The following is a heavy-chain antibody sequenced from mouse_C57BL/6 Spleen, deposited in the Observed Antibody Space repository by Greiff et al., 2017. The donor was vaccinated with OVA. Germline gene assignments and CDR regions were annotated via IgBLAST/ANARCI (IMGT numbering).Heavy chain of an antibody. Sequence: QVQLQQPGAELVMPGASVKLSCKASGYTFTSYWMHWVKQRPGQGLEWIGEIDPSDSYTNYNQKFKGKSTLTVDKSSSTAYMQLSSLTSEDSAVYYCARAYGSSGYYAMDYWGQGTSVTVSS. J-gene: IGHJ4*01. V-gene: IGHV1-69*01. CDR2: IDPSDSYT. D-gene: IGHD1-1*01. CDR1: GYTFTSYW. CDR3: ARAYGSSGYYAMDY.